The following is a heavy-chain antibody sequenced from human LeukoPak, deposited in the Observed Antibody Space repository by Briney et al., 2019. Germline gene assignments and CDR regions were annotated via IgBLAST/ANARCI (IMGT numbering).Heavy chain of an antibody. D-gene: IGHD3-16*01. J-gene: IGHJ4*02. CDR3: ASVWGVTDYLDY. CDR2: ISYDGSDK. V-gene: IGHV3-30-3*01. CDR1: GFTFRTFA. Sequence: GGSLRLSYAASGFTFRTFAMHWVRQAPGKGLEWVAVISYDGSDKYYADSVKGRFTISRDNSKNTLYLQMNSLRLDDTAVYYCASVWGVTDYLDYWGQGTLVTVSS.